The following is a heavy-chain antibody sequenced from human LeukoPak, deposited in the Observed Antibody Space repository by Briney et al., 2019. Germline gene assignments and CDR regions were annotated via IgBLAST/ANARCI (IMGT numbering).Heavy chain of an antibody. CDR1: GFTFSSYV. CDR2: ISGSGGST. CDR3: AKDYYDSSGYWINWFDP. V-gene: IGHV3-23*01. Sequence: GGSLRLSCAASGFTFSSYVMSWVRQAPGKGLEWVSAISGSGGSTYYADSVKGRFTISRDNSKNTLYLQMNSLRAEDTAVYYCAKDYYDSSGYWINWFDPWGQGTLVTVSS. D-gene: IGHD3-22*01. J-gene: IGHJ5*02.